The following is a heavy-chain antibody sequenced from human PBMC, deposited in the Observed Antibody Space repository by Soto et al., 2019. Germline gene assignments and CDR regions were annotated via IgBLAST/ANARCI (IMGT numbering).Heavy chain of an antibody. CDR1: GFSLSTSGVG. V-gene: IGHV2-5*02. CDR2: IYWDDDK. D-gene: IGHD6-6*01. Sequence: QITLKESGPTLVKPTQTLTLTCTFSGFSLSTSGVGVGWIRQPPGKALDWLALIYWDDDKRYSPSLESRLTITKDTSKNQVVLTMTNMDPVDTATYYCVHRDLEYSSSSPFDYWGQGTLVTVSS. CDR3: VHRDLEYSSSSPFDY. J-gene: IGHJ4*02.